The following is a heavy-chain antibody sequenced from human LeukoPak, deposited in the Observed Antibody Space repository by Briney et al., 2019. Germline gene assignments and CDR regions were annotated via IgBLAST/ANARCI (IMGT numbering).Heavy chain of an antibody. V-gene: IGHV1-18*01. J-gene: IGHJ3*02. CDR1: GYTFTSYG. Sequence: ASVKVSCKASGYTFTSYGISWVRQAPGQGLEWMGWISAYNGNTNYAQKLQGRVTMTTDTSTSTAYMELRSLRSDDTAVYNCAREEENTDAFDIWGQGTMVTVSS. CDR2: ISAYNGNT. CDR3: AREEENTDAFDI.